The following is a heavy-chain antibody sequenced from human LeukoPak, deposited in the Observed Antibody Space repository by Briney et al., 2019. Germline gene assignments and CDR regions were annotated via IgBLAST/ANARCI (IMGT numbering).Heavy chain of an antibody. D-gene: IGHD2-2*02. CDR2: VYSTGST. V-gene: IGHV4-4*07. Sequence: SETLSLTCTVSGGSISFYYWSWIRQPAGKGLEWIGRVYSTGSTDYNPSLKSRVTMSVDSSNIHSSLKMSSVTAADTALYYCAREFVVPAAIRPIDYYYYMDVWGKGTTVTVSS. CDR1: GGSISFYY. CDR3: AREFVVPAAIRPIDYYYYMDV. J-gene: IGHJ6*03.